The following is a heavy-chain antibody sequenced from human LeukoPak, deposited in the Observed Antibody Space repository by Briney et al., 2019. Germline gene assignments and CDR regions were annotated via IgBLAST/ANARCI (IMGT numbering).Heavy chain of an antibody. V-gene: IGHV3-48*01. D-gene: IGHD3-10*01. CDR1: GFTFSIYT. J-gene: IGHJ4*02. CDR3: ARDGINYGELDY. Sequence: GESLRLSCAASGFTFSIYTMNWVRQAPGKGLEWVSYISGTGTTRYYADSVKGRFTISRDSAKNSLYLQMNSLRAEDTALYYCARDGINYGELDYWGQGTLVSVSS. CDR2: ISGTGTTR.